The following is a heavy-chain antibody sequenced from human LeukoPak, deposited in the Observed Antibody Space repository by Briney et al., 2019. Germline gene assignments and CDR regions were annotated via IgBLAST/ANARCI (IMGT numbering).Heavy chain of an antibody. CDR1: GGSFSGYY. J-gene: IGHJ5*02. CDR3: ARGSKYYGSKNWFDP. V-gene: IGHV4-34*01. Sequence: SETLSLTCAVYGGSFSGYYWSWIRQPPGKGLEWIGEINHSGSTNYNPSLKSRVTISVDTSKNQFSLKLSSVTAADTAVYYCARGSKYYGSKNWFDPWGQGTLVTVSS. CDR2: INHSGST. D-gene: IGHD3-10*01.